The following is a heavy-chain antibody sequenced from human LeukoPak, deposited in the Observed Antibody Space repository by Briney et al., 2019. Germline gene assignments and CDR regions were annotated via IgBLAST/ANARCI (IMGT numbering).Heavy chain of an antibody. CDR1: GFTFSSYA. V-gene: IGHV3-23*01. D-gene: IGHD5-12*01. Sequence: GGSLRLSCAASGFTFSSYAMSWVRQAPGKGLEWVSAISGSGGSTYYADSVKGRFTISRDNSKNSLYLQMNSLRSGDTAVYYCARGGYSGFDVWGQGTVVTVSS. J-gene: IGHJ3*01. CDR3: ARGGYSGFDV. CDR2: ISGSGGST.